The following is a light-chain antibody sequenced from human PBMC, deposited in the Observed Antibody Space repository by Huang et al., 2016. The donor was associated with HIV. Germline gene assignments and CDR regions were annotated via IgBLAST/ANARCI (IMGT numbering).Light chain of an antibody. Sequence: EIVLTQSPGTLSLSPGERATLPCRASQSVSNSYLAWYHQKPGRAPRLLIDGASSRATGIPDRFSGSGSGTDFTLTISRLEPEDFAVFYCQQYGKSPRTFGQGTKLEIK. CDR3: QQYGKSPRT. J-gene: IGKJ2*01. CDR1: QSVSNSY. CDR2: GAS. V-gene: IGKV3-20*01.